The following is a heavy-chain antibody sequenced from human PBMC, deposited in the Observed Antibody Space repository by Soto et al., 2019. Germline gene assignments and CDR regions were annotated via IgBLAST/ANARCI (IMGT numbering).Heavy chain of an antibody. J-gene: IGHJ4*02. CDR3: ARELGGPFDY. D-gene: IGHD1-26*01. CDR1: GGSISSYY. V-gene: IGHV4-59*01. Sequence: SETLSLTCTVSGGSISSYYWIWIRQPPGKGLEWIGYIYCSGSTNYNPSLKSRVTISVDTSKNQFSLKLSSVTAADTAVYYCARELGGPFDYWGQGTLVTVSS. CDR2: IYCSGST.